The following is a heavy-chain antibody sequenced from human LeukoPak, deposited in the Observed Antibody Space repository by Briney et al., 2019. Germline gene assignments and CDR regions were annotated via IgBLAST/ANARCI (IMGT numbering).Heavy chain of an antibody. CDR1: GFTFSGHY. CDR2: ISSSGTII. V-gene: IGHV3-11*04. Sequence: PGGSLRLSCAASGFTFSGHYMSWIRQAPGKGLEWVSYISSSGTIIYYADSVKGRFTISRDNAKNSLYLQMNSLRGEDTAVYYCARELDDSSGYYKPFDYWGQGTRVTVSS. D-gene: IGHD3-22*01. J-gene: IGHJ4*02. CDR3: ARELDDSSGYYKPFDY.